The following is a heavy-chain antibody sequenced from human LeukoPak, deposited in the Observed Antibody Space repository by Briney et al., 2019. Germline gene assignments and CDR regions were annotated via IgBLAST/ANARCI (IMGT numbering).Heavy chain of an antibody. J-gene: IGHJ3*02. Sequence: SETLSLTCTVSGYSISSGYYWDWIRQPPGKGLEWIGNIYHSGNTYYNPSLKSRVTISVDTSKNQFSLKLKSVTAADTAVYYCARQGGGYCSSTRCYSALDIWGQGTMVTVSS. CDR3: ARQGGGYCSSTRCYSALDI. CDR1: GYSISSGYY. V-gene: IGHV4-38-2*02. CDR2: IYHSGNT. D-gene: IGHD2-2*02.